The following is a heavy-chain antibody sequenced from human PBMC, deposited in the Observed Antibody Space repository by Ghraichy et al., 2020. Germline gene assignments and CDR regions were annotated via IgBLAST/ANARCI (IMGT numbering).Heavy chain of an antibody. CDR1: GGSISSYY. Sequence: ESLNISCTVSGGSISSYYWSWIRQPPGKGLEWIGYIYYSGSTNYNPSLKSRVTISVDTSKNQFSLKLSSVTAADTAVYYCARVGYCSGGSCPHQFDYWGQGTLVTVSS. J-gene: IGHJ4*02. D-gene: IGHD2-15*01. V-gene: IGHV4-59*01. CDR3: ARVGYCSGGSCPHQFDY. CDR2: IYYSGST.